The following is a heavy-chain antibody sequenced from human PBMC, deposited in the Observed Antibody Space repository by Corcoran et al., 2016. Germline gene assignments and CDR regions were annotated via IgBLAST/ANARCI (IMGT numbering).Heavy chain of an antibody. CDR2: NSAYDGNT. Sequence: QVQLVQSGAEVKKPGASVRVSCKASGYTFTSYSISWVRQAPGQGIEWMGWNSAYDGNTNYAQKFQGRVTMTTDASTTTAYMELRSLTSDDTAVYYCARSLTNECLVRFSLTTWGQGTLVTVSS. CDR3: ARSLTNECLVRFSLTT. CDR1: GYTFTSYS. V-gene: IGHV1-18*01. D-gene: IGHD6-19*01. J-gene: IGHJ5*02.